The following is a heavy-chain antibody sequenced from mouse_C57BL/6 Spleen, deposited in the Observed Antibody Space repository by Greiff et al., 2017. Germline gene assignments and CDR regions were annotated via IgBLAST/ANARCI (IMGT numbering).Heavy chain of an antibody. CDR2: ILPGSGST. D-gene: IGHD1-1*01. CDR1: GYTFTGYW. Sequence: VQLQQSGAELMKPGASVKLSCKATGYTFTGYWIEWVKQRPGHGLEWIGEILPGSGSTNYNQKFKGKATLTVDQSSSTAYMQLNSLTSEDSAVYYCARSTTVVDWYFDVWGRDHGHRLL. CDR3: ARSTTVVDWYFDV. V-gene: IGHV1-9*01. J-gene: IGHJ1*01.